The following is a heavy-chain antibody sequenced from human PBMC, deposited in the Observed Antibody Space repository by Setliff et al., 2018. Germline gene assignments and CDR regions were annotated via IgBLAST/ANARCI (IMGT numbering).Heavy chain of an antibody. Sequence: SETLSLTCTVSGGSISSSSYYWGWIRQPPGKGLEWIGSIYYSGSTYYNSSLKSRVTISVDTSKNQFSLKLSSVTAADTAVYYCASTSYDSSGYYFDYWGQGTLVTVSS. CDR2: IYYSGST. D-gene: IGHD3-22*01. V-gene: IGHV4-39*01. CDR3: ASTSYDSSGYYFDY. CDR1: GGSISSSSYY. J-gene: IGHJ4*02.